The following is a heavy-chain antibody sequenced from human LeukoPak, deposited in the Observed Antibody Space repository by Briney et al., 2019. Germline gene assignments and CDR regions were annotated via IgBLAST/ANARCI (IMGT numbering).Heavy chain of an antibody. CDR1: GFTFSSYW. Sequence: AGGSLRLSCAASGFTFSSYWMHWIRQVPGKGLMWVSHINYDGRSTMYADSVKGRFTISRDNAKNTLHLQLNSLRAEDTAVYYCVKGEGYCSGGGCYRYWGQGALVSVTS. J-gene: IGHJ4*02. V-gene: IGHV3-74*03. D-gene: IGHD2-15*01. CDR2: INYDGRST. CDR3: VKGEGYCSGGGCYRY.